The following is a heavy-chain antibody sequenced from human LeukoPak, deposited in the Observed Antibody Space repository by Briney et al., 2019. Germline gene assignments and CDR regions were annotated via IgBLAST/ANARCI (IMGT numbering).Heavy chain of an antibody. CDR2: ISASGSAT. CDR3: AKDLYPRDFWSGYFDY. J-gene: IGHJ4*02. CDR1: GYIFSNYG. V-gene: IGHV3-23*01. D-gene: IGHD3-3*01. Sequence: GGSLRLSCAASGYIFSNYGMNWVRQAPGKGLEWVAAISASGSATSYADSVRGRFTISRDNSKSTTYLQMNSLRAEDTAVFYCAKDLYPRDFWSGYFDYWGQGIPVTVSS.